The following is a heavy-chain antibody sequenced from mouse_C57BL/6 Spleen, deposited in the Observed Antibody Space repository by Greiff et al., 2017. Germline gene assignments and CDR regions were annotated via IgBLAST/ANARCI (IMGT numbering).Heavy chain of an antibody. Sequence: VQLQQSGAELARPGASVTMSCKASGYTFTSSTMHWIKQRPGQGLEWIGYFNPSSGYTKYNQKFKNKATLTADKSSSTAYMQLSSLTSEDSAVDYCARGGAQATDYWGQGTTLTVSS. CDR2: FNPSSGYT. J-gene: IGHJ2*01. CDR3: ARGGAQATDY. V-gene: IGHV1-4*01. CDR1: GYTFTSST. D-gene: IGHD3-2*02.